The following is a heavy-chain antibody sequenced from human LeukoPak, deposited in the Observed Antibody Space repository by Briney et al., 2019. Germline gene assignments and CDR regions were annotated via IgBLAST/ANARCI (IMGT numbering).Heavy chain of an antibody. Sequence: GGSLRLSCAASGFTFGSFAMSWVRQAPGKGLEWVSGISWNSDRIDYADSVKGRFTISRDNAKNSLYLQMNSLRAEDTAFYYCAGSRGVPFHFDYWGQGTLVTVSS. D-gene: IGHD3-10*01. J-gene: IGHJ4*02. CDR2: ISWNSDRI. V-gene: IGHV3-9*01. CDR1: GFTFGSFA. CDR3: AGSRGVPFHFDY.